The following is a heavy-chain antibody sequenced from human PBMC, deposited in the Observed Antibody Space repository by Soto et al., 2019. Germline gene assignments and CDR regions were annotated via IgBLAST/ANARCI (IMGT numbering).Heavy chain of an antibody. CDR2: ISYDGSNK. CDR3: ARGLMSGGDDY. D-gene: IGHD2-21*02. Sequence: QVQLVESGGGVVQPGRSLRLSCAASGFTFSSYAMHWVRQAPGKGLEWVAVISYDGSNKYYADSVKGRFTISRDNSKNKLYLQMNSLRAEDTAVYYCARGLMSGGDDYWGQGTLVTVST. V-gene: IGHV3-30-3*01. J-gene: IGHJ4*02. CDR1: GFTFSSYA.